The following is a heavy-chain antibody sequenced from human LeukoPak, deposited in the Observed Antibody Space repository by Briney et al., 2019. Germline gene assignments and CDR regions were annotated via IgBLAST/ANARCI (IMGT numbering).Heavy chain of an antibody. Sequence: GESLKISCKGSGYSFRNYWIVWVRQMPGKGLEWMGIIYPGDSETIYSPSFQGQVTISADKSISTAYLQWSSLKASDTAVYYCARQDSDSRTHEDCGFDPWGQGTLVTVSS. V-gene: IGHV5-51*01. D-gene: IGHD3-22*01. CDR3: ARQDSDSRTHEDCGFDP. CDR1: GYSFRNYW. CDR2: IYPGDSET. J-gene: IGHJ5*02.